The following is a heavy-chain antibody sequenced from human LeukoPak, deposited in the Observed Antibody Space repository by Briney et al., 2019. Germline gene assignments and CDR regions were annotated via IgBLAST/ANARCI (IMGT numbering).Heavy chain of an antibody. J-gene: IGHJ6*02. V-gene: IGHV1-69*13. CDR2: IIPIFGTA. D-gene: IGHD4-17*01. Sequence: SVKVSCKASGGTFSSYAISWVRQAPGQGLEWMGGIIPIFGTANYAQKFQGRVTITADESTSTAYMELSSLRSEDTAVYYCARSRPDYGDYLYYYGMDVWGRGTTVTVSS. CDR3: ARSRPDYGDYLYYYGMDV. CDR1: GGTFSSYA.